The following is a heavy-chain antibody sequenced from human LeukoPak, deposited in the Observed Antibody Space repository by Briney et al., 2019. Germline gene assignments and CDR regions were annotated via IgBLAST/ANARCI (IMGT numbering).Heavy chain of an antibody. V-gene: IGHV3-30*18. J-gene: IGHJ4*02. Sequence: PGRSLRLSCAASGFTFSSYGMHWVRQAPGKGLEWVAVISYDGSNKYYADSVKGRFTISRDNSKNTLYLQMNSLRAEDTAVYYCAKEESGWDLPSGFDYWGQGTLVTVSS. CDR1: GFTFSSYG. CDR3: AKEESGWDLPSGFDY. CDR2: ISYDGSNK. D-gene: IGHD4-23*01.